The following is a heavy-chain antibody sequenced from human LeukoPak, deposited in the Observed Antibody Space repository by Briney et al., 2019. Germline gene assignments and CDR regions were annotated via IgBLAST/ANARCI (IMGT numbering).Heavy chain of an antibody. Sequence: GGSLRLSRAASGFAVSTNYMSWVRQPPAKGLEWVSVIYSGGTTFYADSVKGRFTISRDNSNNTLYLQVNSLRADDTAVYYCTKLKGWYGEGFFDYWGQGTLVTVSS. CDR2: IYSGGTT. CDR1: GFAVSTNY. J-gene: IGHJ4*02. CDR3: TKLKGWYGEGFFDY. D-gene: IGHD3-10*01. V-gene: IGHV3-53*01.